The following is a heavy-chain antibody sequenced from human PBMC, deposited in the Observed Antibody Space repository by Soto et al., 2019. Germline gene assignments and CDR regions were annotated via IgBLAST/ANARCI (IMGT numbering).Heavy chain of an antibody. CDR3: ARGRYCSGGRCYFDY. V-gene: IGHV3-74*01. J-gene: IGHJ4*02. D-gene: IGHD2-15*01. CDR2: INGDGSDT. Sequence: PGGSLRLSCAVSGFTFSTYWVHWVRQAPGKGLVWVSRINGDGSDTVYTDFVKGRFTSSRDNAKNTLYLQMNSPRAEDTAVYYCARGRYCSGGRCYFDYWGQGT. CDR1: GFTFSTYW.